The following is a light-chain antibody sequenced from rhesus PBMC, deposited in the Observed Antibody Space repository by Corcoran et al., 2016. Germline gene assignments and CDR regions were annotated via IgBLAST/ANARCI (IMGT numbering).Light chain of an antibody. CDR2: ATS. V-gene: IGKV1-43*01. Sequence: IQMTQSPSSLSASAGDTVTITCRSSQDISTYLNWYQQKPGKAPKRLIYATSNLESGVQSRFSGSGSRTEFTLTISILQPEDFATYYCLHYNSNPYSFGQGTKVEIK. CDR3: LHYNSNPYS. J-gene: IGKJ2*01. CDR1: QDISTY.